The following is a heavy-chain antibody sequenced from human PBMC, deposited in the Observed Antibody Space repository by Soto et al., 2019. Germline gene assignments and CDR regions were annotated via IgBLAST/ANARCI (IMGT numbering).Heavy chain of an antibody. J-gene: IGHJ4*02. CDR2: MNPNSGNT. V-gene: IGHV1-8*01. Sequence: ASVKVSCKASGYTFTSYDINWVRQATGQGLEWIGWMNPNSGNTGYAQKFQGRVTMTRNTSISTAYMELSSLRSEDTAVYYCARGYYDSSGYYFDYWGQGTLVTVSS. CDR1: GYTFTSYD. CDR3: ARGYYDSSGYYFDY. D-gene: IGHD3-22*01.